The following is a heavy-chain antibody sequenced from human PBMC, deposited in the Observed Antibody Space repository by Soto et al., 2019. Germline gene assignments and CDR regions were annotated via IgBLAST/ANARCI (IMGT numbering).Heavy chain of an antibody. V-gene: IGHV1-46*03. CDR3: ARESATVTTIDY. CDR2: INPSGGST. D-gene: IGHD4-4*01. J-gene: IGHJ4*02. Sequence: ASVKISCKASGYTFTSYYMHWVRQAPGQGLEWMGIINPSGGSTSYAQKFQGRVTMTRDTSTSTVYMELSSLRSEDTAVYYCARESATVTTIDYWGQGTLVTVSS. CDR1: GYTFTSYY.